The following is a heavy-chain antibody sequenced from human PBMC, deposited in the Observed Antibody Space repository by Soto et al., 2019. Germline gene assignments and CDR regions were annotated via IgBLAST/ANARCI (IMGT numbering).Heavy chain of an antibody. V-gene: IGHV5-51*01. CDR1: GYSFTSYW. J-gene: IGHJ6*03. Sequence: GESLKISCKGSGYSFTSYWIGWVRQMPGKGLEWMGIIYPGDSDTRYSPSFQGQVTISADKSISTAYLQWSSLKASDTAMYYCARQGAGLLWFGEQEGGDYYYMDVWGKGTTVTVSS. D-gene: IGHD3-10*01. CDR2: IYPGDSDT. CDR3: ARQGAGLLWFGEQEGGDYYYMDV.